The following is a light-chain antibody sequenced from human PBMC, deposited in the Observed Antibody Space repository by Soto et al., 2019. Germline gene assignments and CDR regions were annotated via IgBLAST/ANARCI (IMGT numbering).Light chain of an antibody. CDR1: QSFGGSY. Sequence: EIVLTQSPGTLSLSPWERASLSCRASQSFGGSYLAWYQQKPGQAPRLLIYGASTRATGIPDRFSGSGSGTDFTLTISRLEPEDFAVYYCQQYGSSPDTFGQGTRLEIK. CDR2: GAS. V-gene: IGKV3-20*01. CDR3: QQYGSSPDT. J-gene: IGKJ5*01.